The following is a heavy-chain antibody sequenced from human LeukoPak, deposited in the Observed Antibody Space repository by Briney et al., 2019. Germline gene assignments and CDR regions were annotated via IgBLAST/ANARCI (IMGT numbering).Heavy chain of an antibody. J-gene: IGHJ4*02. CDR3: ASTTARVDY. CDR1: GFTFSSYA. CDR2: ISYDGSNK. V-gene: IGHV3-30-3*01. D-gene: IGHD5-18*01. Sequence: GGSLRLSCAASGFTFSSYAMYWVRQAPGKGLEWVAVISYDGSNKYYADSVKGRFTISRDNSKNTLYLQMNSLRAEDTAVYYCASTTARVDYWGQGTLVTVSS.